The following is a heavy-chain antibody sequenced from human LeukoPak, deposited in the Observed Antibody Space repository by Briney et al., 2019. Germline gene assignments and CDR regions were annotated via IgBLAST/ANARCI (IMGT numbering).Heavy chain of an antibody. D-gene: IGHD2-8*01. CDR1: GFTSSTYD. J-gene: IGHJ4*02. CDR3: ARGMSSAY. V-gene: IGHV3-23*01. CDR2: ISGSGGST. Sequence: GGSLRLSCSASGFTSSTYDMSWVRQAPGKGLEWVSAISGSGGSTYYADPVKGRFTISRDNSKNTLYLQMNSLRGEDTAVYYWARGMSSAYWGQGTLVTVSS.